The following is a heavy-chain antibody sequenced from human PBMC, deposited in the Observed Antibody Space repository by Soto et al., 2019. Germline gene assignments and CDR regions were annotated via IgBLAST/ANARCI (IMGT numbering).Heavy chain of an antibody. Sequence: SGTPSLTCTVSGGSLRRGGYYLGWVRQPPGKGLEWIGEINHNTNTNYNPSLKSRVTISVDTSKNQFSLKLTSVTAADTAVYYCARDKITGLFDYWGQGTLVTVSS. D-gene: IGHD2-8*02. CDR3: ARDKITGLFDY. CDR1: GGSLRRGGYY. CDR2: INHNTNT. V-gene: IGHV4-39*07. J-gene: IGHJ4*02.